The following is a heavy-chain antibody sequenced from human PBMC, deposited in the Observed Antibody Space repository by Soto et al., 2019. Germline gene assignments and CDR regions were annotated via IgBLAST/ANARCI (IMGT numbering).Heavy chain of an antibody. V-gene: IGHV3-15*07. CDR3: TTESYSTYYYGMDV. J-gene: IGHJ6*02. CDR2: IKSKTDGGTT. Sequence: GGSLRLSCAASGFTFSNAWMNWVRQAPGKGLEWVGRIKSKTDGGTTDYAAPVKGRFTISRDDSKNTLYLQMNSLKTEDTAVYYCTTESYSTYYYGMDVWGQGTTVTVSS. D-gene: IGHD4-4*01. CDR1: GFTFSNAW.